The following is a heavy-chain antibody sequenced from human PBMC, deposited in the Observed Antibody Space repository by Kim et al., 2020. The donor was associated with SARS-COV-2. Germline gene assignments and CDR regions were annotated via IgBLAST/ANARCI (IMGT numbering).Heavy chain of an antibody. CDR2: INHSGST. D-gene: IGHD4-17*01. CDR3: ASRTAGKDYGDYIFDY. CDR1: GGSFSGYY. J-gene: IGHJ4*02. Sequence: SETLSLTCAVYGGSFSGYYWSWIRQPPGKGLEWIGEINHSGSTNYNPSLKSRVTISVDTSKNQFSLKLSSVTAADTAVYYCASRTAGKDYGDYIFDYWGQGTLVTVSS. V-gene: IGHV4-34*01.